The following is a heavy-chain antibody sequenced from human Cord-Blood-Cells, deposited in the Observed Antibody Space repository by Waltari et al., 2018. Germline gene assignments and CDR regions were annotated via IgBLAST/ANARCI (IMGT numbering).Heavy chain of an antibody. D-gene: IGHD3-22*01. CDR3: ARPGHVDSSPLAPLDY. V-gene: IGHV4-39*01. CDR1: GGSISSSSYY. J-gene: IGHJ4*02. CDR2: IYYSGVT. Sequence: QLQLQESGPGLVKPSETLSLTCTVSGGSISSSSYYWGWIRQPPGKGLGGIGRIYYSGVTDYNPSLKSRVTISVDTSKNQFSLKLSSVTAADTAVYYCARPGHVDSSPLAPLDYWGQGTLVTVSS.